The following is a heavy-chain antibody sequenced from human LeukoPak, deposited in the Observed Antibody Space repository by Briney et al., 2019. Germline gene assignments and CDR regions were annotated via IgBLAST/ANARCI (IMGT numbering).Heavy chain of an antibody. Sequence: GASVKVSCKASGYTFTGYYTHWVRQAPGQGLEWMGWINPNSGGTNHAQKFQGRVTMTRDTSISTAYMELSRLRSDDTAVYYCAREDTATNPLDYWGQGTLVTVSS. J-gene: IGHJ4*02. V-gene: IGHV1-2*02. CDR2: INPNSGGT. CDR3: AREDTATNPLDY. D-gene: IGHD5-18*01. CDR1: GYTFTGYY.